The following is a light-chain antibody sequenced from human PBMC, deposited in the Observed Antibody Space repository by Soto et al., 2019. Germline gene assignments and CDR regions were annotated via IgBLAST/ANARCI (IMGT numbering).Light chain of an antibody. J-gene: IGLJ2*01. CDR3: SSYAGRNNLI. Sequence: QSVLTQPPSASGSPGQSVTISCTGTSSDLGDYDYVSWYQQHPGKAPKLMIYEVNKRPSGVPDHFSGSKSGNTASLSVTGLQAEDEADYYCSSYAGRNNLIFGGGTKLTVL. V-gene: IGLV2-8*01. CDR2: EVN. CDR1: SSDLGDYDY.